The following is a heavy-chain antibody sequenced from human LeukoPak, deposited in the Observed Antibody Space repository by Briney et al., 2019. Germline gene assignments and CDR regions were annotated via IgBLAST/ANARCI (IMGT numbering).Heavy chain of an antibody. Sequence: GGSLRLSCAASGFTFSSYAMSWVRQAPGKGLEWVSAISFSGTNTYYADSVKGRFTISRDNLKNTLYLQMNSLRAEDTAVYYCAKEPGELGYCSSTSCLDWFDPWGQGTLVTVSS. J-gene: IGHJ5*02. CDR2: ISFSGTNT. D-gene: IGHD2-2*01. V-gene: IGHV3-23*01. CDR3: AKEPGELGYCSSTSCLDWFDP. CDR1: GFTFSSYA.